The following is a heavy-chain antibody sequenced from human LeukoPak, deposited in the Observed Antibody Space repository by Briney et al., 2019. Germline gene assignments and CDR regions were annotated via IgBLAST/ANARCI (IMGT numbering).Heavy chain of an antibody. CDR1: GGSISNYY. CDR2: ISYSGST. Sequence: PSETLSLTCTVSGGSISNYYWSWIRQPPGKGLDWIGYISYSGSTNYNPSLKSRVTISVDTSKNQFSLKLRSVTAADTAIYYCARHGPGSGDYSIDYWGQGTLVTVSS. CDR3: ARHGPGSGDYSIDY. D-gene: IGHD4-17*01. J-gene: IGHJ4*02. V-gene: IGHV4-59*08.